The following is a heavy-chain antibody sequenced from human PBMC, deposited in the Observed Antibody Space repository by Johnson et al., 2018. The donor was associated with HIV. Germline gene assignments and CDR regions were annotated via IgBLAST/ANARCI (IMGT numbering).Heavy chain of an antibody. CDR1: GFTFDDSG. D-gene: IGHD3-10*01. Sequence: VQLVESGGGVVRPGGSLRLSCAASGFTFDDSGMSLVRQAPGKGLEWVANIKADGSERYYADSVRGRFAISRDHARNSVFLQMNSLRTEDAAVYYCARPIVRGASDIWGQGTMVTVSP. CDR3: ARPIVRGASDI. CDR2: IKADGSER. J-gene: IGHJ3*02. V-gene: IGHV3-7*03.